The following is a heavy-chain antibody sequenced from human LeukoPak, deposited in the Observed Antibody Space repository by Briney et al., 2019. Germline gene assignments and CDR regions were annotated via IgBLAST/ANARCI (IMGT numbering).Heavy chain of an antibody. CDR3: ARRGYYYDSSGYYYYFDY. Sequence: GESLKISCKGSGYSFTGYWIGWVRQMPGKGLEWMGIIYPGESDTRYSPSFQGQVTISADKSISTAYLQWSSLKASDTAMYYCARRGYYYDSSGYYYYFDYWGQGTLVTVSS. D-gene: IGHD3-22*01. CDR2: IYPGESDT. CDR1: GYSFTGYW. J-gene: IGHJ4*02. V-gene: IGHV5-51*01.